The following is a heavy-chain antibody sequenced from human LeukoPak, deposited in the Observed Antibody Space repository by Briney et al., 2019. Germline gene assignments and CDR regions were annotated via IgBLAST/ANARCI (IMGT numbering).Heavy chain of an antibody. J-gene: IGHJ4*02. CDR2: INHSGST. Sequence: PSETLSLTCAVYGGSFSGYYWSWIRQPPGKGLEWIGEINHSGSTYYNPSLKSRVTISVDTSKNQFSLKLSSVTAADTAVYYCARAPRDYDFWSGYYPSGYFDYWGQGTLVTVSS. CDR1: GGSFSGYY. CDR3: ARAPRDYDFWSGYYPSGYFDY. V-gene: IGHV4-34*01. D-gene: IGHD3-3*01.